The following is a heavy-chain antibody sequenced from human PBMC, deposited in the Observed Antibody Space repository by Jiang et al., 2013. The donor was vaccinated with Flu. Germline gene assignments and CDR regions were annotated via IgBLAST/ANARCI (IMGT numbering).Heavy chain of an antibody. CDR1: GYSFTSYW. CDR2: SILVTLIP. Sequence: KISCKGSGYSFTSYWIGWVRQMPGRLEWMGSSILVTLIPDTSPSFQGQVTISADKSISTAYLQWSSLKASDTAMYYCARLPYSSGWFDPWGQGTLVTVSS. V-gene: IGHV5-51*01. CDR3: ARLPYSSGWFDP. D-gene: IGHD6-19*01. J-gene: IGHJ5*02.